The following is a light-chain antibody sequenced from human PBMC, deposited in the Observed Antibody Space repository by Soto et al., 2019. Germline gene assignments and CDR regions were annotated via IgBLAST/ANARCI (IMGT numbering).Light chain of an antibody. J-gene: IGLJ2*01. Sequence: ALAQPRSVSGSPGQSVTISCTATTSDVGAYNTVSWYQHHPGTAPKLMISDVTSRPSGVPDRFSGSKSGITAFLTISGLQADDEDDYYCCSFAGSYSVFGGGTKLTVL. CDR3: CSFAGSYSV. CDR2: DVT. V-gene: IGLV2-11*01. CDR1: TSDVGAYNT.